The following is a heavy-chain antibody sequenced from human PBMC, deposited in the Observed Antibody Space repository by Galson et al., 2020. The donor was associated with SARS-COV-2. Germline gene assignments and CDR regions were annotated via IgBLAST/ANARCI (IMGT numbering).Heavy chain of an antibody. Sequence: SETLSLTCTVSGGSISSSIYFWGWIRQPPGKALQWIGTTYDSGSNYYDPSLKSRLTISVDTSKHQFSLKRSSVTDADTAVYYCARHGRWELLFPFDDWGQGILVTVSS. CDR2: TYDSGSN. J-gene: IGHJ4*02. D-gene: IGHD1-26*01. V-gene: IGHV4-39*01. CDR1: GGSISSSIYF. CDR3: ARHGRWELLFPFDD.